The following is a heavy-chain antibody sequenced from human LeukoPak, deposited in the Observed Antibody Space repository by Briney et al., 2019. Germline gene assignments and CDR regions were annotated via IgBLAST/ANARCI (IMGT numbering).Heavy chain of an antibody. J-gene: IGHJ4*02. CDR1: GHIFTDYY. Sequence: ASVKVSCKASGHIFTDYYMHWVRQAPGQGLEWMGWINPNSGGTNYAQKFQGRVTMTRDTSISTAYMELSRLRSDDTAVYYCARNRGYGSGSHTDSWGQGTLVTVSS. V-gene: IGHV1-2*02. CDR3: ARNRGYGSGSHTDS. D-gene: IGHD3-10*01. CDR2: INPNSGGT.